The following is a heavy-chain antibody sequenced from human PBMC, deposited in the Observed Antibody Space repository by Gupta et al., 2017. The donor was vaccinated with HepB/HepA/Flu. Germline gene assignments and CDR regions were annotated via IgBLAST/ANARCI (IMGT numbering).Heavy chain of an antibody. Sequence: EVQLVESGGGLVQPGGSLRLSCAASGFTFSSYWMSWVRQAPGKGLEWVANIKQDGSEKYYVVSVKGRFTISRDNAKNSLYLQMNSLRAEDTAVYYCARVGSEVVVAAPVYWGQGTLVTVSS. CDR2: IKQDGSEK. D-gene: IGHD2-15*01. V-gene: IGHV3-7*01. CDR1: GFTFSSYW. J-gene: IGHJ4*02. CDR3: ARVGSEVVVAAPVY.